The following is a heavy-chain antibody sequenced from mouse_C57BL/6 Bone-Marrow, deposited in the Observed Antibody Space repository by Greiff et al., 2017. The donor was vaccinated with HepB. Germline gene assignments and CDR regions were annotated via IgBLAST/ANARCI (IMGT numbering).Heavy chain of an antibody. CDR2: IYPRSGNT. CDR1: GYTFTSYG. V-gene: IGHV1-81*01. CDR3: AFITTVVWYFDV. Sequence: QVQLQQSGAELARPGASVKLSCKASGYTFTSYGISWVKQRTGQGLEWIGEIYPRSGNTYYNEKFKGKATLTADKSSSTAYMELRSLTSEDSAVYFCAFITTVVWYFDVWGTGTTVTVSS. D-gene: IGHD1-1*01. J-gene: IGHJ1*03.